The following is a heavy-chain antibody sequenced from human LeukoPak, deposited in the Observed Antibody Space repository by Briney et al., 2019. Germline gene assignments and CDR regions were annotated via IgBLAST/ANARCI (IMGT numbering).Heavy chain of an antibody. CDR1: GFTFSNYG. Sequence: GRSLRLSCAASGFTFSNYGMHWVRQAPGKGLEWVAVISYDGNNKYYADSVKGRFTISRDNSKNTLYLQMNSLRAEDTAVYYCAKDHLAYCGGDCYSAPWGQGTLVTASS. D-gene: IGHD2-21*02. CDR3: AKDHLAYCGGDCYSAP. V-gene: IGHV3-30*18. CDR2: ISYDGNNK. J-gene: IGHJ5*02.